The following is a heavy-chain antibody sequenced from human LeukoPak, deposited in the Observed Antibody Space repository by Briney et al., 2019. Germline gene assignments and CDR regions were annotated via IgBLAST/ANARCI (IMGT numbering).Heavy chain of an antibody. V-gene: IGHV3-11*01. D-gene: IGHD4-11*01. J-gene: IGHJ4*02. CDR1: GFTFSDYY. CDR2: ISSSGSTI. CDR3: ARDSYSNYDRVFDY. Sequence: PGGSLRLSCAVSGFTFSDYYMSWIRQAPGKGLEWVSYISSSGSTIYYADSVKGRFTISRDNAKNSLYLQMNSLRAEDTAVYYCARDSYSNYDRVFDYWGQGTLVTVSS.